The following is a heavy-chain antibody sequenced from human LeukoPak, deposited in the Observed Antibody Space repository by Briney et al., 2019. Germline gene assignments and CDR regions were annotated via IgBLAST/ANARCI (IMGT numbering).Heavy chain of an antibody. CDR1: GYTFTSYY. Sequence: GGSVRVSCTASGYTFTSYYVHWVRQAPGQGLEWMGLVSPSGDSTNYAQNFQRRVTMTRDTSTSTVYMELRSLRSEDTAVYYCAGIHNWNYAIDYWGQGTLVTVSS. D-gene: IGHD1-7*01. CDR2: VSPSGDST. V-gene: IGHV1-46*01. J-gene: IGHJ4*02. CDR3: AGIHNWNYAIDY.